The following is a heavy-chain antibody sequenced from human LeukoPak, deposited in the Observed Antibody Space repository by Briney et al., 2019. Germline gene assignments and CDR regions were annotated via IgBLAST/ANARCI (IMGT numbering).Heavy chain of an antibody. CDR3: ASGTTVTDDAFDI. V-gene: IGHV4-34*09. J-gene: IGHJ3*02. CDR1: GGSFSGYY. Sequence: PSETLSLTCAVYGGSFSGYYWSWIRQPPGKGLEWIGEINHSGSTNYNPSLKSRVTISVDTSKNQFSLKLNSVTAADTAVYYCASGTTVTDDAFDIWGQGTMVTVSS. D-gene: IGHD4-17*01. CDR2: INHSGST.